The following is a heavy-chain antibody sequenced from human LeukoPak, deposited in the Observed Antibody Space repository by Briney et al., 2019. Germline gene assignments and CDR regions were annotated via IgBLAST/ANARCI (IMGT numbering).Heavy chain of an antibody. CDR3: AKDMVAVAGSSFFDY. CDR1: GFTFDDYA. CDR2: ISWNSGSI. V-gene: IGHV3-9*01. J-gene: IGHJ4*02. Sequence: GGSLRLSCAASGFTFDDYAMHWVRQAPGKGLEWVSGISWNSGSIGYADSVKGRFTISRDNAKNSLYLQMNSLRAEDTALYYCAKDMVAVAGSSFFDYWGQGTLVTVSS. D-gene: IGHD6-19*01.